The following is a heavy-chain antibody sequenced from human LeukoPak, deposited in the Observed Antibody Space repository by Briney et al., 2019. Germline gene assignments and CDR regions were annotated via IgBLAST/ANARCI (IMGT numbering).Heavy chain of an antibody. D-gene: IGHD3-22*01. CDR1: GGSISPYY. J-gene: IGHJ5*02. V-gene: IGHV4-59*01. Sequence: SETLSLTCTVSGGSISPYYWSWIRLPQAKGLESTGYIYYSGNTNYNPSPKSRVTISVDTSKNQFSLRLSSVTAADTAVYYCARHDSTGYYHWGQGTLVTVSS. CDR2: IYYSGNT. CDR3: ARHDSTGYYH.